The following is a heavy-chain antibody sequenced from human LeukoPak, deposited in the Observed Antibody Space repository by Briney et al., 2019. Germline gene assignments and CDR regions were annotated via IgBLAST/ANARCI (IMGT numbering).Heavy chain of an antibody. CDR2: VSDSGGTT. J-gene: IGHJ3*02. D-gene: IGHD6-13*01. V-gene: IGHV3-23*01. CDR1: GFSFSSFA. CDR3: AKSKAAVGGVFDI. Sequence: SGGSLRLSCAASGFSFSSFAMTWVRQAPGKGQEWVSGVSDSGGTTCYADSVKGRFTISRDNSKNTLYLQMNSLRAEDTAVYYCAKSKAAVGGVFDIWGQGTMVTVSS.